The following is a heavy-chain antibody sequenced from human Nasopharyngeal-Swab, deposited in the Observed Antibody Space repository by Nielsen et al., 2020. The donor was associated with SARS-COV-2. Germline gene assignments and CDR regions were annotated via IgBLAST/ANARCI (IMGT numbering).Heavy chain of an antibody. J-gene: IGHJ4*02. CDR1: GFTFSSYA. Sequence: GGSLRLSCAASGFTFSSYAMSWVRQAPGEGLEWVSAISGSGGSTYYADSVKGRFTISRDNSKNTLYLQMNSLRAEDTAVYYCAKGPGYCSSTSCARKAYFDYWGQGTLVTVSS. D-gene: IGHD2-2*03. V-gene: IGHV3-23*01. CDR2: ISGSGGST. CDR3: AKGPGYCSSTSCARKAYFDY.